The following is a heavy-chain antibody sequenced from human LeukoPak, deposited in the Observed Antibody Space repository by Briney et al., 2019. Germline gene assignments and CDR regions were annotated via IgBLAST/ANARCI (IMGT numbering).Heavy chain of an antibody. Sequence: SETLSLTCTVSGGSVSSGSHYWSWIRQPPGKGLEWIGYIYYSGSTNYNPSLKSRVTISVDTSKNQFSLRLTSVTAADTAVYYCARGDYYDSSFDYWGQGTLVTVSS. CDR1: GGSVSSGSHY. V-gene: IGHV4-61*01. D-gene: IGHD3-22*01. J-gene: IGHJ4*02. CDR3: ARGDYYDSSFDY. CDR2: IYYSGST.